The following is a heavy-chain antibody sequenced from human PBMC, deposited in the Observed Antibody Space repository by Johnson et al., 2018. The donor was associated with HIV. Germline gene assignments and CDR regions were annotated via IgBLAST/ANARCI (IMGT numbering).Heavy chain of an antibody. D-gene: IGHD2-15*01. CDR2: ISYDGRNQ. V-gene: IGHV3-30*04. CDR3: AREGRGAPHDAFDI. CDR1: RFTFSRSA. J-gene: IGHJ3*02. Sequence: QVQLVESVGGVVQPGRSLRLSCAASRFTFSRSAMPWVRQAPGKGLAWVAVISYDGRNQYYAESVKGRFTISIAHSKNTLYLQMNSQRAEETAVYYCAREGRGAPHDAFDIWGQGTMVTVSS.